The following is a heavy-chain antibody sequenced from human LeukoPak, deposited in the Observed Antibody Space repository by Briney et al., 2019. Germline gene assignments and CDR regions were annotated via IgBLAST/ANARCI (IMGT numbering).Heavy chain of an antibody. J-gene: IGHJ6*01. CDR2: IYSGGST. CDR3: ARSSSNHLFGMLV. V-gene: IGHV3-66*01. D-gene: IGHD4-11*01. Sequence: PGGSLRLSCAASGFIFSSYYMTWVRQAPGKGLVWVSVIYSGGSTYYADSVKGRVAISRDNSKNTVFLQMNSVRAEDTAVYYCARSSSNHLFGMLVWGQGTTVTVSS. CDR1: GFIFSSYY.